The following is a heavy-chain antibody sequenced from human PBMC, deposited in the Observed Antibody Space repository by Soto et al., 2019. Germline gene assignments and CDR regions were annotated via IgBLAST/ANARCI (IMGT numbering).Heavy chain of an antibody. V-gene: IGHV1-3*01. CDR1: GYAFTNYA. J-gene: IGHJ6*02. CDR3: ARGAFGMATIRDYYYGMDV. Sequence: GASVKVSCKASGYAFTNYAMHWVRQAPGHRLEWMGWIHAGNGDTKYSQKFQGRVTITRDTSANTAYMELSSLRSEDTAVYYCARGAFGMATIRDYYYGMDVWGQGTTVTVSS. CDR2: IHAGNGDT. D-gene: IGHD5-12*01.